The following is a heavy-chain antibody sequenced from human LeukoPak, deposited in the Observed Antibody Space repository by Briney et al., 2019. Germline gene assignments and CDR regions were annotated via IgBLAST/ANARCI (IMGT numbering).Heavy chain of an antibody. J-gene: IGHJ4*02. Sequence: GASVKVSCKASGGTFSSYAISWVRQAPGQGLEWMGGIIPIFGTAIYAQKFQGRVTITADESTSTAYMELSSLRSEDTAVYYCARLGYGDSADYWGQGTLVTVSS. V-gene: IGHV1-69*01. CDR1: GGTFSSYA. CDR2: IIPIFGTA. CDR3: ARLGYGDSADY. D-gene: IGHD4-17*01.